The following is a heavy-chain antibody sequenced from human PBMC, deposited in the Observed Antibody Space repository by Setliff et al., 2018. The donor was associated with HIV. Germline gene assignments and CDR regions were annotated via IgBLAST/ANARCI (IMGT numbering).Heavy chain of an antibody. Sequence: SVKVSCKASGGTFSSSAISWVRQAPGQGLEWMGGIIPIFDTANYAQKFQGRVTITADESTSTAYMELGSLRSEDTAIYYCAREFGAGIRQIVAGEFYYMDVWGKGTTVTVSS. V-gene: IGHV1-69*13. J-gene: IGHJ6*03. CDR1: GGTFSSSA. D-gene: IGHD5-12*01. CDR2: IIPIFDTA. CDR3: AREFGAGIRQIVAGEFYYMDV.